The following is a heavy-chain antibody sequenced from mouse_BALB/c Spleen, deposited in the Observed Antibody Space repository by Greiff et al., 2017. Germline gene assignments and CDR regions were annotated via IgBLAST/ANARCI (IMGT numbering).Heavy chain of an antibody. Sequence: EVKVVESGGGLVKLGGSLKLSCAASGFTFSSYYMAWVRQTPEKRLELVAAINSTGGSTYYPDTVKGRFTISRDNAKNTLYLQMSSLKAEDTALYYCARHYYYGSYFDYWGQGTTLTVSS. D-gene: IGHD1-1*01. CDR2: INSTGGST. J-gene: IGHJ2*01. CDR3: ARHYYYGSYFDY. V-gene: IGHV5-6-2*01. CDR1: GFTFSSYY.